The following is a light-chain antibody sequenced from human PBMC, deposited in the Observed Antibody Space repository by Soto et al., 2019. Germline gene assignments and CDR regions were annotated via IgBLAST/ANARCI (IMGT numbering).Light chain of an antibody. Sequence: QSVLTQPPSVSGAPGQRVTISCAGSSTNIGAPYDVHWYQHLPGTAPKLLMYGNTNRPSGVPDRFFGSKSGTSASLAITGLQAEDEADYYCQSYDSSLRAVVFGGGTQLTVL. J-gene: IGLJ2*01. CDR2: GNT. CDR1: STNIGAPYD. CDR3: QSYDSSLRAVV. V-gene: IGLV1-40*01.